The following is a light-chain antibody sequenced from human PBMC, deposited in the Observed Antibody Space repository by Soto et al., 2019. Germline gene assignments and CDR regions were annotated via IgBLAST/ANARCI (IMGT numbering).Light chain of an antibody. Sequence: IVMTQSPATLSVSPWERATLSCRASQSVSSDLAWYHQKPGQAPRLLIYGASSRATGIPDRFSGSGSGTNFTLTISRLEPEDFAVYYCQQYGSSWGTFGQGTKVDI. CDR3: QQYGSSWGT. J-gene: IGKJ1*01. V-gene: IGKV3-20*01. CDR2: GAS. CDR1: QSVSSD.